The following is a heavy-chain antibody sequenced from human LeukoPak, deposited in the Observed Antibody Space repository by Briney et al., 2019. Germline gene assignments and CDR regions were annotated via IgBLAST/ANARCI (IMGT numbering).Heavy chain of an antibody. Sequence: GGSLRLSCAASGFTFSSYGMTWVRQAPGKGLDWVSLISVSVGSTYYADSVKGRFTISRDNSKNTLYLQMNSLRAEDTAVYYCAQGQLPLYYMDVWGKGTTVTVSS. J-gene: IGHJ6*03. V-gene: IGHV3-23*01. CDR1: GFTFSSYG. D-gene: IGHD5-18*01. CDR2: ISVSVGST. CDR3: AQGQLPLYYMDV.